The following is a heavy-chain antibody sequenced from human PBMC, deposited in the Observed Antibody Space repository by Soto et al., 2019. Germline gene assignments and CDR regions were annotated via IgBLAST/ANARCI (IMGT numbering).Heavy chain of an antibody. CDR2: IYYSGST. CDR3: ARDRTPRGSSSSGGPYYYYCMDV. J-gene: IGHJ6*02. V-gene: IGHV4-61*01. D-gene: IGHD6-6*01. Sequence: QVQLQESGPGLVKPSETLSLTCTVSGGSVSSGSYYWSWIRQPPGKGLEWIGYIYYSGSTNYNPSLKSRVTISVDTSKNQFSLKLSSVTAADTAVYYCARDRTPRGSSSSGGPYYYYCMDVWGQGTTVTVSS. CDR1: GGSVSSGSYY.